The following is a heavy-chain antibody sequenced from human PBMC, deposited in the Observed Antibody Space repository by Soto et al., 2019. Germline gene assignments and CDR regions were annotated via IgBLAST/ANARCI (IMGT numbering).Heavy chain of an antibody. CDR3: ARVRAYNWFDT. J-gene: IGHJ5*02. CDR2: TWYDGVNK. Sequence: GGSLSLSCAASGFSFSSYAMHWVRQAPGKGLEWVAVTWYDGVNKYYVHSVKGRLPISTENSNNTLYVQMNSLKAEDTAVYYCARVRAYNWFDTWGQETMVTVCS. CDR1: GFSFSSYA. V-gene: IGHV3-33*01.